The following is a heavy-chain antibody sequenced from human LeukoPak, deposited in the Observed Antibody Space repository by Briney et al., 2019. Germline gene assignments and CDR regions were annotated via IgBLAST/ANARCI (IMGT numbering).Heavy chain of an antibody. Sequence: GGSLRLSCAASGFTFSSYWMSWVRQAPGKGLEWVSYISSSGSTIYYADSVKGRFTISRDNAKNSLYLQMNSLRAEDTAVYYCARERYCSSTSREGWFDPWGQGTLVTVSS. CDR1: GFTFSSYW. CDR3: ARERYCSSTSREGWFDP. V-gene: IGHV3-48*04. D-gene: IGHD2-2*01. J-gene: IGHJ5*02. CDR2: ISSSGSTI.